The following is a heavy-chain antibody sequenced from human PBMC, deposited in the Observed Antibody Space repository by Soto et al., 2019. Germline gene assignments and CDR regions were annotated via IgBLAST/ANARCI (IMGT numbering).Heavy chain of an antibody. D-gene: IGHD6-25*01. CDR3: ARDRVGEYSSDNWFDP. Sequence: SETLSLTCTVSGGSISSYYWSWIRQPPGKGLEWIGYIYYSGSTNYNPSLKSRVTISVDTSKNQFSLKLSSVTAADTAVYYCARDRVGEYSSDNWFDPWGQGTLVTVS. J-gene: IGHJ5*02. V-gene: IGHV4-59*01. CDR1: GGSISSYY. CDR2: IYYSGST.